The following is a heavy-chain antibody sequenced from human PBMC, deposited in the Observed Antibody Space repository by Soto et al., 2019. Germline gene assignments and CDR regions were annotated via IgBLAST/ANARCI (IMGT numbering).Heavy chain of an antibody. CDR3: AKRRGACGYFDY. V-gene: IGHV3-23*01. CDR2: VSIGGST. Sequence: DVQLLESGGGLVQPEGSLRLSCAASGFTFSSYAMCWVRQGPGKGLEWVAVVSIGGSTHYADSVRGRFTISRDNSKNTLSLQMNSLTAEDTAVYFCAKRRGACGYFDYWGQGALVTVSS. J-gene: IGHJ4*02. CDR1: GFTFSSYA. D-gene: IGHD2-21*02.